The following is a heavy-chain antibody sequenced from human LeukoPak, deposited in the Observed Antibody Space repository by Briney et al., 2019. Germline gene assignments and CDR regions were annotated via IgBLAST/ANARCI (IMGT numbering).Heavy chain of an antibody. CDR3: VKVEAAAGTRWFGP. D-gene: IGHD6-13*01. CDR1: GFTFSSYA. J-gene: IGHJ5*02. Sequence: GGSLRLSCSASGFTFSSYAMHWVRQAPGKGLEYVSAISSTGVSTHYADSVKGRFTISRDNSKNTLYLQMSSLRAEDTAVYYCVKVEAAAGTRWFGPWGQGTLVTVSS. V-gene: IGHV3-64D*06. CDR2: ISSTGVST.